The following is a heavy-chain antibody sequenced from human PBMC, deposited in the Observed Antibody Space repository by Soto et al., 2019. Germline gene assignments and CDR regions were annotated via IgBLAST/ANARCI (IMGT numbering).Heavy chain of an antibody. CDR3: ARDSVYYGDYELNYFDY. D-gene: IGHD4-17*01. J-gene: IGHJ4*02. CDR1: GFTLSTYA. Sequence: GGSLRLTCVASGFTLSTYAMSWVRQAPGKGLEWVSGITGSGGSTYYADSVKGRFTISRDNAKNSLYLQMNSLRAEDTAVYYCARDSVYYGDYELNYFDYWGQGTMVTVSS. V-gene: IGHV3-23*01. CDR2: ITGSGGST.